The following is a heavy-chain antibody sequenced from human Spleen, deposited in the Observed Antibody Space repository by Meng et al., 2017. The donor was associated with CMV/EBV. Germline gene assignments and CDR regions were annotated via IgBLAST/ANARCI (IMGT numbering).Heavy chain of an antibody. CDR3: ARGGSGGSLGTHHSFDP. D-gene: IGHD1-26*01. Sequence: GGTCIGYYWSRVRPPPGKGLAWIGEINNSGSTNYTPSLKSRVTISVETSKDQFSLKLSSVTGADTAVYYCARGGSGGSLGTHHSFDPWGQGTLVTVSS. CDR1: GGTCIGYY. J-gene: IGHJ5*02. CDR2: INNSGST. V-gene: IGHV4-34*01.